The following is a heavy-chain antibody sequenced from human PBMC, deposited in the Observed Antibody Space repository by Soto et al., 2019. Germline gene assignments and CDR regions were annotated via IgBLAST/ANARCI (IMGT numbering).Heavy chain of an antibody. D-gene: IGHD6-13*01. Sequence: PSQTLSLTCAISGDRVSNNSVAWNWVRQSPSRGLEWLGRTYYRARWLTEYSLSVKGRITINPDTSKNQFSLQLESVTPEDTAVYYCARYFGGIAAAGMKRGMDVWGQGTTVTVSS. V-gene: IGHV6-1*01. CDR2: TYYRARWLT. CDR3: ARYFGGIAAAGMKRGMDV. J-gene: IGHJ6*02. CDR1: GDRVSNNSVA.